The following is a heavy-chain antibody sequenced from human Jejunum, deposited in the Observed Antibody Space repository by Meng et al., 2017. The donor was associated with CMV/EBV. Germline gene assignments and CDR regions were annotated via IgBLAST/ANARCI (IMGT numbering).Heavy chain of an antibody. D-gene: IGHD5-12*01. Sequence: QVELTEGGAGLLEASGALSPNRTLSGWSFRAYTRGRNRQGPGKGLEWIAEIDHLRRTNFNPSLKSRVSISRDTSRDQFSLRLNSVTAADTAVYYCATADEYAIKYWGQGTLVTVSS. CDR1: GWSFRAYT. J-gene: IGHJ4*02. CDR2: IDHLRRT. V-gene: IGHV4-34*01. CDR3: ATADEYAIKY.